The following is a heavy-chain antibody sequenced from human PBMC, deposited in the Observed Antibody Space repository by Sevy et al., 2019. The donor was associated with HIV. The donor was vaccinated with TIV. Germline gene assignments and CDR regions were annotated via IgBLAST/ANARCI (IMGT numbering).Heavy chain of an antibody. CDR3: ARGKSGYGYGLDY. J-gene: IGHJ4*02. CDR2: ISYDGSNK. CDR1: GFTFSSYA. V-gene: IGHV3-30*14. Sequence: GGSLRLSCAASGFTFSSYAMHWVRQAPGKGLEWVAVISYDGSNKYYADSVKGRFTISRENSKNTLYLQMNSLRVEDTAVYYCARGKSGYGYGLDYWGQGTLVTVSS. D-gene: IGHD5-18*01.